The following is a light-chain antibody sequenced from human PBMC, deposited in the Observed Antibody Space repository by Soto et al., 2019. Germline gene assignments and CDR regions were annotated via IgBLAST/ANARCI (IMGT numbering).Light chain of an antibody. J-gene: IGLJ1*01. V-gene: IGLV2-11*01. Sequence: QSALTQPRSVSGSPGQSVTISCTGTSSDVGGYIYVSWYQQHPGKAPKLLIYDVNKRPPGVPDRFSGSKSGNTASLTISGLQADDEADYYCSSYVGNDVFVFGTGTKLTVL. CDR3: SSYVGNDVFV. CDR2: DVN. CDR1: SSDVGGYIY.